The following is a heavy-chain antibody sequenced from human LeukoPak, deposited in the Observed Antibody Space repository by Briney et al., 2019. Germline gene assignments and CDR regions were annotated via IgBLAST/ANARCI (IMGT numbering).Heavy chain of an antibody. J-gene: IGHJ4*02. V-gene: IGHV3-11*04. CDR2: ISSSGSII. D-gene: IGHD3-22*01. CDR3: ARDEIGGYYDSSGPTTF. Sequence: GGSLRLSCTASGFAFSDYYMSCIRQAPGKGLEWVSHISSSGSIIYYADSVKGRFTISRDNAKNSLYLQMNSLRAEDTAVYYCARDEIGGYYDSSGPTTFWGQGTLVTVSS. CDR1: GFAFSDYY.